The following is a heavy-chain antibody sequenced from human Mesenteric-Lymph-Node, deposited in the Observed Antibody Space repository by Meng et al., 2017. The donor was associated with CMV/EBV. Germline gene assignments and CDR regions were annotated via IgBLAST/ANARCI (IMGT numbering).Heavy chain of an antibody. V-gene: IGHV3-21*01. D-gene: IGHD2-2*01. CDR1: GFTFSSYS. CDR3: ARGASSTPFDY. J-gene: IGHJ4*02. Sequence: GESLKISCAASGFTFSSYSMNWVRQAPGKGLEWVSSISSSSSYIYYADSVKGRFTISRDNAKNSLYLQMNSLRAEDTAVYYCARGASSTPFDYWGQGTLVTVSS. CDR2: ISSSSSYI.